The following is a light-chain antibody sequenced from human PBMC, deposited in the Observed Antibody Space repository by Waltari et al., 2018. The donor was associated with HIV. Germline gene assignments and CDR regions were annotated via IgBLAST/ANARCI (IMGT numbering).Light chain of an antibody. CDR3: ATWDDSLNGPE. CDR2: SNI. CDR1: SSNIGRHT. V-gene: IGLV1-44*01. J-gene: IGLJ3*02. Sequence: QSVLSQPPSASGTPGQRVTISCSGGSSNIGRHTVNWYHQPPGMAPKLLIYSNIGRPSGVPDRFSGCKSGTSASLAISGLQSEDEADYYCATWDDSLNGPEFGGGTKLTVL.